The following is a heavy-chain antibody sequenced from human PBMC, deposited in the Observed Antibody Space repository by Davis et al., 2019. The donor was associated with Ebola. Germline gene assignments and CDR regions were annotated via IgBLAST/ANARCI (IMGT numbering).Heavy chain of an antibody. CDR1: GFTFSSYS. V-gene: IGHV3-21*01. CDR3: ARDQLSTKYYDILTGYYS. D-gene: IGHD3-9*01. J-gene: IGHJ4*02. CDR2: ISSSSSYI. Sequence: GESLKIPCAASGFTFSSYSMNWVRQAPGKGLEWVSSISSSSSYIYYADSVKGRFTISRDNAKNTLYLQMNSLRAEDTAVYYCARDQLSTKYYDILTGYYSWGQGTLVTVSS.